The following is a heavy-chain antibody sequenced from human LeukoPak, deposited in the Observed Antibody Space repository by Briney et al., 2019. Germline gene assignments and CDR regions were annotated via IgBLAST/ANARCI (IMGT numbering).Heavy chain of an antibody. Sequence: GGSLRLSCAASGFTFSSYDMSWVRQAPGKGLEWVSAISNSGVSTYYADSVKGRFTISRDNSKNTLYLQMNSLRAEDTAVYYCAKESEIQLWLMGYWGQGTLVTVSS. CDR2: ISNSGVST. CDR3: AKESEIQLWLMGY. J-gene: IGHJ4*02. V-gene: IGHV3-23*01. CDR1: GFTFSSYD. D-gene: IGHD5-18*01.